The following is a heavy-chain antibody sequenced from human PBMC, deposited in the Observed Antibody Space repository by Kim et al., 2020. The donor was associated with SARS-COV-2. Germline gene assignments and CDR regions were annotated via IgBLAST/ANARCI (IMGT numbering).Heavy chain of an antibody. CDR1: GFTFTTSG. D-gene: IGHD3-9*01. Sequence: GGSLRLSCAASGFTFTTSGMHWVRLAPGKGLEWVAVIWDDGSNKYNADYVKGRFIISRDNSKNMLYLQINSLRAEDTAVYYCARERYPWREFYYDMDVCGPWTTVTVSS. J-gene: IGHJ6*02. V-gene: IGHV3-33*01. CDR3: ARERYPWREFYYDMDV. CDR2: IWDDGSNK.